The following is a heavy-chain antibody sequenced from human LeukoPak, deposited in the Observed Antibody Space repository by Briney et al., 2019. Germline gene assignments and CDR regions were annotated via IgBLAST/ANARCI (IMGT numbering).Heavy chain of an antibody. CDR1: GDSVSSNSAA. V-gene: IGHV6-1*01. D-gene: IGHD6-19*01. CDR2: TYYRSKWYA. Sequence: SQTLSLTCAISGDSVSSNSAAWNWIRQSPSRGLEWLGRTYYRSKWYADYAVSVKGRITINPDTSKNRVSLQLNSVTPEDTAMYYCARDGSSGWSNNWFDPWGQGTLVTVSS. CDR3: ARDGSSGWSNNWFDP. J-gene: IGHJ5*02.